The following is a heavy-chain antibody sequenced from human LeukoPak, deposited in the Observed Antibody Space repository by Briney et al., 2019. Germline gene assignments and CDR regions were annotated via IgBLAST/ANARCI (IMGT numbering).Heavy chain of an antibody. CDR2: IYYSGST. V-gene: IGHV4-59*08. CDR1: GGSISSYY. D-gene: IGHD3-22*01. CDR3: ARSPSEWLLPDYFDY. Sequence: SETLSLTCTVSGGSISSYYWSWIRQPPGKGLEWIGYIYYSGSTNYNPSLKSRVTISVDTSKNQFSLKLSSVTAADTAVYYCARSPSEWLLPDYFDYWGQGTLVTVSS. J-gene: IGHJ4*02.